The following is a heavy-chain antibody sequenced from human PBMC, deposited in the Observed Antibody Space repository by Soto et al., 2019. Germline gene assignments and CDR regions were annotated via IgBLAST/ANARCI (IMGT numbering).Heavy chain of an antibody. CDR3: ARDKIPYSSSSGSYNGFDP. CDR2: VIPIFGTA. V-gene: IGHV1-69*13. CDR1: GGTFSSYA. J-gene: IGHJ5*02. Sequence: ASVKVSCKASGGTFSSYAISWARQAPGQGLEWMGGVIPIFGTANYAQKFQGRVTITADESTSTAYMELSSLRSEDTAVYYCARDKIPYSSSSGSYNGFDPWGQGTLVTVSS. D-gene: IGHD6-6*01.